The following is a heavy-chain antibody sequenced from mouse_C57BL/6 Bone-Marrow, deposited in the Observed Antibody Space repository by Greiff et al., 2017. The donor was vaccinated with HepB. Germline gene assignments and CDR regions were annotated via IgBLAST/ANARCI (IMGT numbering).Heavy chain of an antibody. V-gene: IGHV5-4*03. CDR1: GFTFSSYA. J-gene: IGHJ2*01. Sequence: EVMLVESGGGLVKPGGSLKLSCAASGFTFSSYAMSWVRRTPEKRLEWVATISDGGSYTYYPDNVKGRFTITRDNAKNNLYLQMGHLKSEDTAMYYCARGWLPYFDYWGQGTTLTVSS. CDR2: ISDGGSYT. CDR3: ARGWLPYFDY. D-gene: IGHD2-2*01.